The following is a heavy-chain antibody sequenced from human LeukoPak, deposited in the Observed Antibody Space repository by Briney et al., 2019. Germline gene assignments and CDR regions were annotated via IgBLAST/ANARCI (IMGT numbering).Heavy chain of an antibody. CDR1: GVSISSSNYY. V-gene: IGHV4-39*07. D-gene: IGHD4-17*01. Sequence: ASETLSLTCTVSGVSISSSNYYWGWIRQPPGKGLEWIGTISYSGSTYYNPSLKSRVTISVDTSKSQFSLKLSSVTAADTAVYYCARGGADYGDFFDYWGQGTLVTVSS. J-gene: IGHJ4*02. CDR3: ARGGADYGDFFDY. CDR2: ISYSGST.